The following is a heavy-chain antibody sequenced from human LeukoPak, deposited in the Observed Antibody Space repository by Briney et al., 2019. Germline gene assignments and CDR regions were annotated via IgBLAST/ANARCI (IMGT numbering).Heavy chain of an antibody. J-gene: IGHJ5*02. CDR2: IYHSGST. D-gene: IGHD2-8*01. CDR3: ARAIDPTTEYCTNGVCNNWFDP. CDR1: GYSISSGYY. Sequence: PSETLSLTCSVSGYSISSGYYWGWIRQPPGKGLEWIGSIYHSGSTYYNPSLKSRVTISVDTSKNQFSLKLSSVTAADTAVYYCARAIDPTTEYCTNGVCNNWFDPWGQGTLVTVSS. V-gene: IGHV4-38-2*02.